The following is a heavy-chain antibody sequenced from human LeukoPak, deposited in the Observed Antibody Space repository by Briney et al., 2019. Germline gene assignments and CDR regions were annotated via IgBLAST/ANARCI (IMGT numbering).Heavy chain of an antibody. J-gene: IGHJ4*02. CDR2: INHSGST. D-gene: IGHD3-22*01. Sequence: SETLFLTCAVYGGSFSGYYWSWIRQPPGKGLEWIGEINHSGSTNYNPSLKSRVTISVDTSKNQFSLKLSSVTAADTAVYYCARWSYYYDSSGNKKYYFDYWGQGTLVTVSS. CDR3: ARWSYYYDSSGNKKYYFDY. CDR1: GGSFSGYY. V-gene: IGHV4-34*01.